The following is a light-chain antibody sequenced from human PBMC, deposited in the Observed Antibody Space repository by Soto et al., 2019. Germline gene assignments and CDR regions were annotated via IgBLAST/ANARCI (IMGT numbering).Light chain of an antibody. CDR1: QSVSSSY. J-gene: IGKJ5*01. CDR2: GAS. V-gene: IGKV3-20*01. CDR3: QQYGSSPMT. Sequence: EIVLTQSPGTLSLSPGERATFSCRASQSVSSSYVAWYQQKRGQAPRLLIYGASSRATGIPDRFSGSGSGTDFTLTISRLEPEDFAVYYCQQYGSSPMTFGQGTRLEIK.